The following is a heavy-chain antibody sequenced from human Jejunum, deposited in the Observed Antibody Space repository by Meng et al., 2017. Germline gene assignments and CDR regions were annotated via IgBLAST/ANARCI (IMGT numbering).Heavy chain of an antibody. Sequence: QVQLQESGPGLVKPSQTLSLACTVSGDSVTSGSYHWSWIRQPPGKGLEWIGYIHHSGITYYNPSLRSRLLISIDTSKRQLSLTLNSVTAADTALYYRATIQSSPHFFNYWGQGTLVTVSS. CDR1: GDSVTSGSYH. CDR2: IHHSGIT. V-gene: IGHV4-30-4*01. D-gene: IGHD6-6*01. J-gene: IGHJ4*02. CDR3: ATIQSSPHFFNY.